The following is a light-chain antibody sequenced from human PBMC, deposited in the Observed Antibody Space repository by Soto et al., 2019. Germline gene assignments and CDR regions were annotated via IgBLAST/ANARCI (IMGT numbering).Light chain of an antibody. CDR2: EVS. J-gene: IGLJ3*02. CDR3: SSYTTSGTPV. Sequence: QSALTQPASVSGSPGQSITISCTGTSSDVGGYNYLSWYQQNPGKAPKVMIYEVSNRPSGVSNRFSGSKSGNTASLTISGLQAEDEADYYCSSYTTSGTPVFGGGTEVTVL. CDR1: SSDVGGYNY. V-gene: IGLV2-14*01.